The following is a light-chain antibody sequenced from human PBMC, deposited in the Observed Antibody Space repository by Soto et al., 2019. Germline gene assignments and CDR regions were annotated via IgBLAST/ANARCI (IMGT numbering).Light chain of an antibody. CDR3: CSYAGNNNEA. V-gene: IGLV2-11*01. CDR1: SSDVGGYNY. CDR2: DVS. Sequence: LTQPRSVSGSPGQSVTISCTGTSSDVGGYNYVSWYQQHPGKAPKLMIYDVSKRPSGVPDRFSGSKSGNTASLTISGLQAEDEADYYCCSYAGNNNEAFGTGTKVTVL. J-gene: IGLJ1*01.